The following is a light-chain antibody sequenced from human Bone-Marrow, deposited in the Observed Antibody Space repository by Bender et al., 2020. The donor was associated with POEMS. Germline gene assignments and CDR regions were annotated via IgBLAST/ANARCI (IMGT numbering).Light chain of an antibody. CDR1: SSDIGSSKY. CDR2: EVS. V-gene: IGLV2-23*02. CDR3: CSYGGRTALWV. Sequence: QSALTQPASVSGSPGQSIIISCTGTSSDIGSSKYVSWYQQHSGKAPKLILYEVSKRPSGISFRFSGSKFGNTASLTISGLQAEDEADYYCCSYGGRTALWVLGGGTKLTVL. J-gene: IGLJ3*02.